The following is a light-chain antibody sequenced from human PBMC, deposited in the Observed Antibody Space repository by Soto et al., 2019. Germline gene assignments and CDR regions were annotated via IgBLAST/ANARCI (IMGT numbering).Light chain of an antibody. J-gene: IGLJ1*01. CDR2: EVS. V-gene: IGLV2-14*01. CDR1: SSDVGSYNY. CDR3: SSYTSSSTL. Sequence: QSVLTQPASVSVSPGQSITICCTGTSSDVGSYNYVSWYQQHPGKAPKLMIYEVSDRPSGISSRFSGSKSGNTASLTISGLQTEDEADYYCSSYTSSSTLFGTGTKVTVL.